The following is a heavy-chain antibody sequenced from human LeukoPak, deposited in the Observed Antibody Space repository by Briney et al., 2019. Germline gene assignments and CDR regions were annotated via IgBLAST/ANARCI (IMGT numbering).Heavy chain of an antibody. D-gene: IGHD3-16*01. CDR3: ARANGGPAPFFDY. V-gene: IGHV4-59*01. J-gene: IGHJ4*02. CDR2: IYYSGST. CDR1: GGSISSYY. Sequence: SETLSLTCTVSGGSISSYYWSWIRQPPGKGLEWIGYIYYSGSTNYNPSLKSRVTISVDTSKNQFSLKLSSVTAADTAVYYCARANGGPAPFFDYWGQGTPVTVSS.